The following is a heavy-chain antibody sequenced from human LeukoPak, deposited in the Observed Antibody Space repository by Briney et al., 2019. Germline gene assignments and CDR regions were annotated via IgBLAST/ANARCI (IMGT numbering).Heavy chain of an antibody. CDR3: ASGGAAYCSSASCYHMEYFDY. Sequence: GASVKVSCKASGYTFSGYYIHGVRQGPGQGVEWLGWINPNSGGTKYAQKFQGRVTMTRDTSISTAYMELRRLRSDDTAVYYYASGGAAYCSSASCYHMEYFDYWGQGTLVTVSS. J-gene: IGHJ4*02. CDR1: GYTFSGYY. CDR2: INPNSGGT. V-gene: IGHV1-2*02. D-gene: IGHD2-2*01.